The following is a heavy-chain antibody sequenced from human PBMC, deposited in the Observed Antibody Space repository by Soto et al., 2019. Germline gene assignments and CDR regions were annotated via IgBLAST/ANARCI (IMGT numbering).Heavy chain of an antibody. Sequence: GGSLRLSCAASGFTFSDYWMYWVRQAPGKGLEWVASIKYDGAEKTYVDSVKGRFTTSRDNPKNSVYLQMASLRAEDTAVYYCARDGLGPGLYFDHWGQAPPITVSS. CDR3: ARDGLGPGLYFDH. D-gene: IGHD2-8*02. V-gene: IGHV3-7*05. J-gene: IGHJ4*02. CDR1: GFTFSDYW. CDR2: IKYDGAEK.